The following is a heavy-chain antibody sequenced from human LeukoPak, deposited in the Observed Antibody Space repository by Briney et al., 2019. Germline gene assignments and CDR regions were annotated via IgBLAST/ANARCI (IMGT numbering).Heavy chain of an antibody. V-gene: IGHV3-48*03. Sequence: GGSLRLSCAASGFPFSSYEMNWVRQAPGKGLEWVSYISGTGTTIYYADSVKGRFTISRDNAKNSLYLQLNSLRAEDTAVYYCARDRDIVVIPATTLLDYWGQGTLVTVSS. J-gene: IGHJ4*02. CDR3: ARDRDIVVIPATTLLDY. CDR2: ISGTGTTI. CDR1: GFPFSSYE. D-gene: IGHD2-2*01.